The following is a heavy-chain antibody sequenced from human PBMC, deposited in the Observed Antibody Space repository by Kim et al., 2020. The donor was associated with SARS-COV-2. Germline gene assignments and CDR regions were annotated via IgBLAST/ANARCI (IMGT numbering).Heavy chain of an antibody. Sequence: SETLSLTCTVSGGSISSSSYYWGWIRQPPGKGLEWIGSIYYSGSTYYNPSLKSRVTISVDTSKNQFSLKLSSVTAADTAVYYCARAPRRSSSWYSPLGDVQNWFDPWGQGTLVTVSS. CDR2: IYYSGST. V-gene: IGHV4-39*07. J-gene: IGHJ5*02. CDR1: GGSISSSSYY. CDR3: ARAPRRSSSWYSPLGDVQNWFDP. D-gene: IGHD6-13*01.